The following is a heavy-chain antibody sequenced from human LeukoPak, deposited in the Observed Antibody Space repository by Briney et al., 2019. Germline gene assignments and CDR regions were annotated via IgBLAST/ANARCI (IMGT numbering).Heavy chain of an antibody. Sequence: PGGSLRLSCSASGFTFSSYAMHWVRQAPGKGLEYVSAISSNGGSTYYADSVKGRFTTSRDNSKNTLYLQMSSLRAEDTAVYYCVKDRVTMVRGVLNWFDPWGQGTLVTVSS. CDR2: ISSNGGST. J-gene: IGHJ5*02. V-gene: IGHV3-64D*06. CDR3: VKDRVTMVRGVLNWFDP. D-gene: IGHD3-10*01. CDR1: GFTFSSYA.